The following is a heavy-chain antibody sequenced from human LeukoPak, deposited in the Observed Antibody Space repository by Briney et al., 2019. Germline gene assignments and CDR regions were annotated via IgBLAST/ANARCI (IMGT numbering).Heavy chain of an antibody. CDR2: IHYSGST. CDR3: ARGYSRPGYYYYYYGMDV. V-gene: IGHV4-59*01. J-gene: IGHJ6*02. CDR1: GGSISSYY. Sequence: SETLSLTCTVSGGSISSYYWSWIRQPPGKGLEWIGYIHYSGSTNYNPSLKSRVTISVDTSKNQFSLKLSSVTAADTAVYYCARGYSRPGYYYYYYGMDVWGQGTTVTVSS. D-gene: IGHD2-15*01.